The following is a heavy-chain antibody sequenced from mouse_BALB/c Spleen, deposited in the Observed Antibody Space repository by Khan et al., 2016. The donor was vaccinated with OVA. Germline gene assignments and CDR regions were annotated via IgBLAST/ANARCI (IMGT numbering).Heavy chain of an antibody. CDR2: ISTYSGNT. J-gene: IGHJ2*01. CDR1: GYIFTDYA. V-gene: IGHV1S137*01. Sequence: QVQLQQSGPELVRPGVSVKISCKGGGYIFTDYAMHWVKQSHAKSLEWIGLISTYSGNTNYNQKFKGKATMTVDKSSSTAYMELARLTSEDSAICYCARPAYDGYYDYWGQGTTLTVSS. CDR3: ARPAYDGYYDY. D-gene: IGHD2-3*01.